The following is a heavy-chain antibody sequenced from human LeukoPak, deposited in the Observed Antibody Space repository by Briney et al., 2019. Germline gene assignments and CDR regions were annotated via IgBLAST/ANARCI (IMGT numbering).Heavy chain of an antibody. CDR1: GYSFTSYW. CDR3: ARDSRDGYNYFDY. D-gene: IGHD5-24*01. V-gene: IGHV5-51*01. J-gene: IGHJ4*02. Sequence: GESLKISCKGSGYSFTSYWIGWVRQMPGKGLEWMGIIYPGDSDTRYSPSFQGQVTISADKSINTAYLQWSSLKASDTAIYYCARDSRDGYNYFDYWGQGTLVTVSS. CDR2: IYPGDSDT.